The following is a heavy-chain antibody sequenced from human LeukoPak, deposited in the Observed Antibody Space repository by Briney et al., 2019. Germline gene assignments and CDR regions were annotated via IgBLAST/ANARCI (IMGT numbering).Heavy chain of an antibody. D-gene: IGHD3-22*01. J-gene: IGHJ4*02. Sequence: ASVKVSCXASGGTFSSYAISWVRQAPGQGLVWMGGIIPIFGTANYAQKFQGRVTITTDESTSTAYMELSSLRSEDTAVYYCAGGDHYDSSGYWVPFDYWGQGTLVTVSS. CDR1: GGTFSSYA. V-gene: IGHV1-69*05. CDR2: IIPIFGTA. CDR3: AGGDHYDSSGYWVPFDY.